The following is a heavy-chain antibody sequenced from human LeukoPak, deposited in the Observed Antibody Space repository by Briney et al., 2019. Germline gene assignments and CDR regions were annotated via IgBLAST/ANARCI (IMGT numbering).Heavy chain of an antibody. CDR2: INHSGST. D-gene: IGHD4-4*01. Sequence: SETLSLTCAVYGGSFSGYYWSWIRQPPGKGLEWIGEINHSGSTNYNPSLKSRVTISVDTSKNQFSLKLSSVTAADTAVYYCARARGVVTTPKCYYYYGMDVWGQGTTVTVSS. J-gene: IGHJ6*02. CDR3: ARARGVVTTPKCYYYYGMDV. CDR1: GGSFSGYY. V-gene: IGHV4-34*01.